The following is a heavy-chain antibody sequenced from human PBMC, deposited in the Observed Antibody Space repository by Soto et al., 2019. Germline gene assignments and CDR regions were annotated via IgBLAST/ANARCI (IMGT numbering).Heavy chain of an antibody. J-gene: IGHJ6*02. D-gene: IGHD3-3*02. CDR2: IYSNGNT. V-gene: IGHV4-31*03. Sequence: QVQLQESGPGLVRPSQTLSLTCIVSGGSVSSVGYYCSWVRQHPGTGLEWIGYIYSNGNTYYDPSLKSRVTITVDTAKNQVSLKLNSVTAAGTGVYWWARGKPFSRIDVWGQGTTVTVSS. CDR1: GGSVSSVGYY. CDR3: ARGKPFSRIDV.